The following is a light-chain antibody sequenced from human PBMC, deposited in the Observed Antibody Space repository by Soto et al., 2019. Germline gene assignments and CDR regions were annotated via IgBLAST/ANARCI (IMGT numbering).Light chain of an antibody. CDR2: EAS. V-gene: IGKV1-5*03. CDR3: QQDNRYPVT. Sequence: DIQMTQSPSTLSASVGDRVTITCRASPSISSWMAWYQQKPRKAPKLLIYEASSLESGVPSRFSGSVSGTEFTLTISRLHPDDCATYYCQQDNRYPVTLGQGTKLEI. CDR1: PSISSW. J-gene: IGKJ2*01.